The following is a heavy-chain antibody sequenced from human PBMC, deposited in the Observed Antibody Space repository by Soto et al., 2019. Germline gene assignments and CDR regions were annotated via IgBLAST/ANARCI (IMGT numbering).Heavy chain of an antibody. CDR3: AKGGPPGGYSYGIFDY. J-gene: IGHJ4*02. CDR1: GFTCSSYG. D-gene: IGHD5-18*01. V-gene: IGHV3-30*18. Sequence: PGGSLRRSGAASGFTCSSYGMHWVRQAPGKGLEWVAVISYDGSNKYYADSVKGRFTISRDNSKNTLYLQMNSLRAEDTAVYYCAKGGPPGGYSYGIFDYWGQGTLVTVSS. CDR2: ISYDGSNK.